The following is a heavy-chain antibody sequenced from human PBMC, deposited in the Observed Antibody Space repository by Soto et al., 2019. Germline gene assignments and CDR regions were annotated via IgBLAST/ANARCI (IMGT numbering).Heavy chain of an antibody. Sequence: GSGPTLVNPTQTLTLTCTFSGFSLSTSGMCVSWIRQPPGKALEWLARIDWDDDKYYSTSLKTRLTISKDTSKNQVVLTMTNMDPVDTATYYCAREPRGRQTILTGLGSFDYWGQGTLVTVSS. CDR2: IDWDDDK. CDR1: GFSLSTSGMC. V-gene: IGHV2-70*11. CDR3: AREPRGRQTILTGLGSFDY. J-gene: IGHJ4*02. D-gene: IGHD3-9*01.